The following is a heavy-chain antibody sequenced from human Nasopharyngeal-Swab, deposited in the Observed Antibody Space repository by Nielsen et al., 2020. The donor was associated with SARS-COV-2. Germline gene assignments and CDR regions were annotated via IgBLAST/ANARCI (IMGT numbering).Heavy chain of an antibody. CDR2: IYHSGST. CDR3: ARGRVWGSYRYTYYFDY. Sequence: SETLSLTCTVSGYSISSGYYWGWIRQPPGKGLEWIGSIYHSGSTNYNPSLKSRVTISVDTSKNQFSLKLSSVTAADTAVYYCARGRVWGSYRYTYYFDYWGQGTLVTVSS. D-gene: IGHD3-16*02. J-gene: IGHJ4*02. V-gene: IGHV4-38-2*02. CDR1: GYSISSGYY.